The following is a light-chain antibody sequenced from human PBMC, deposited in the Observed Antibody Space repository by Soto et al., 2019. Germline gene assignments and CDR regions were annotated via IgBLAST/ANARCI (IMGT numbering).Light chain of an antibody. CDR2: LGS. CDR1: QSLLHSNGYNY. V-gene: IGKV2-28*01. J-gene: IGKJ2*01. Sequence: DIVMTQSPLSLPVTPGEPASISCRSSQSLLHSNGYNYLDWYLQKPGQSPQLLIYLGSNRASGVPDRFSGSGSGTDFTLKISRVEAEDVEVYYCMQALQTPRTFGQGTMLEIK. CDR3: MQALQTPRT.